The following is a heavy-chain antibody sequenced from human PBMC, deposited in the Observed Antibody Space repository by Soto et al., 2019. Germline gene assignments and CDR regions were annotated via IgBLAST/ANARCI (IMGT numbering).Heavy chain of an antibody. Sequence: ASVKVSCKASGYTFTSYGISWVRQAPGQGLEWMGWISAYNGNTNYAQKLQGRVTMTTDTSTSTAYMELRSLRSDDTAVYYCARDRTIVVVNSDYGMDVWGQGTTVTVSS. CDR1: GYTFTSYG. D-gene: IGHD3-22*01. J-gene: IGHJ6*02. CDR2: ISAYNGNT. V-gene: IGHV1-18*01. CDR3: ARDRTIVVVNSDYGMDV.